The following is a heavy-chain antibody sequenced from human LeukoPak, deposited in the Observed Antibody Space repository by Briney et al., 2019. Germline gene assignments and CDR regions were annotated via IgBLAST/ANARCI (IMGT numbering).Heavy chain of an antibody. V-gene: IGHV4-59*01. CDR3: ARGGVEQWLAPAQYFDY. Sequence: TSETLSLTCTVSGGSISSYYWSWIRQPPGKGLEWIGYIYYSGSTNYNPSLKSRVTISVDTSKNQFSLKLSSVTAADTAVYYCARGGVEQWLAPAQYFDYWGQGTLVTVSS. J-gene: IGHJ4*02. CDR2: IYYSGST. CDR1: GGSISSYY. D-gene: IGHD6-19*01.